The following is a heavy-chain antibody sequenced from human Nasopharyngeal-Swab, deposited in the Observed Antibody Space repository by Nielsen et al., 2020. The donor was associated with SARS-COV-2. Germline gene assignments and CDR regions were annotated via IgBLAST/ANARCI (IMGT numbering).Heavy chain of an antibody. CDR2: INTNTGNP. CDR3: ARDPYSGTKPRFWSGYYGYYYGMDV. D-gene: IGHD3-3*01. Sequence: WVRQAPGQGLEWMGWINTNTGNPTYAQGFTGRFVFSLDTSVSTAYLQISSLKAEDTAVYYCARDPYSGTKPRFWSGYYGYYYGMDVWGQGTTVTVSS. J-gene: IGHJ6*02. V-gene: IGHV7-4-1*02.